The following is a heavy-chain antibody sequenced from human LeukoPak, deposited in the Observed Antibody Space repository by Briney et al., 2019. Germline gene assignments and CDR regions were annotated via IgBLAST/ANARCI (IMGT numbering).Heavy chain of an antibody. V-gene: IGHV3-30*02. CDR1: GFTFSNYG. J-gene: IGHJ4*02. Sequence: GGSLRLSCAASGFTFSNYGMHWVRQAPGKGLEWVAFIRYDGSNKDYADSVKGRFTISRDNSKNTLYLQMNSLGAEDTAVYYCAKDGYNYSDYWGQGTLVTVSS. D-gene: IGHD5-24*01. CDR3: AKDGYNYSDY. CDR2: IRYDGSNK.